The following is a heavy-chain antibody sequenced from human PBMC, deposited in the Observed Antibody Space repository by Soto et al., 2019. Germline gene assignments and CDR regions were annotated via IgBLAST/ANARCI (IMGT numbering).Heavy chain of an antibody. V-gene: IGHV3-30*03. Sequence: GSLSLSCAASGFTFVSYGLPWVGQAPGKGLKWVLVISYDGSNKYYADSVKGRFTISRDNSKNTLYLQMNSLRAEDTAVYYCARDMGEKIVVVTTYYYYGMDVWGQGTTVTVSS. CDR2: ISYDGSNK. D-gene: IGHD3-22*01. CDR3: ARDMGEKIVVVTTYYYYGMDV. J-gene: IGHJ6*02. CDR1: GFTFVSYG.